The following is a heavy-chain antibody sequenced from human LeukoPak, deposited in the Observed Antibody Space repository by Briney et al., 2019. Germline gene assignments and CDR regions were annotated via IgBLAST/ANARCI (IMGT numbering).Heavy chain of an antibody. Sequence: SETLSLTCAVYGGSFSGYYWSWIRQPPGKGLEWIGEINHSGSTNYNPSLKSRVTISVDTSKNQFSLKLSSVTAADTAVYYCAREAPLEWLLSPFDYWGQGTLVTVSS. CDR2: INHSGST. CDR3: AREAPLEWLLSPFDY. J-gene: IGHJ4*02. CDR1: GGSFSGYY. V-gene: IGHV4-34*01. D-gene: IGHD3-3*01.